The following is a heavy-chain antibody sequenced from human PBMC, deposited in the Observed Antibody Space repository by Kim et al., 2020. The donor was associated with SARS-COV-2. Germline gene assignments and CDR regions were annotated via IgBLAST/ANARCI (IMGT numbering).Heavy chain of an antibody. J-gene: IGHJ2*01. Sequence: GGSLRLSCAASGFTFSSYAMHWVRQAPGKGLEWVAVISYDGSNKYYADSVKGRFTISRDNSKNTLYLQMNSLRAEDTAVYYCARDGTRPHPWYFDLWGRGTLVTVSS. CDR2: ISYDGSNK. CDR3: ARDGTRPHPWYFDL. V-gene: IGHV3-30-3*01. D-gene: IGHD1-1*01. CDR1: GFTFSSYA.